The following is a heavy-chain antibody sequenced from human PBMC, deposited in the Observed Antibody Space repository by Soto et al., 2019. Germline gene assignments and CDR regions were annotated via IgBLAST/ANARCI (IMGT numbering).Heavy chain of an antibody. J-gene: IGHJ4*02. CDR1: GFTLRNAW. CDR2: IKGKTNGGTT. V-gene: IGHV3-15*07. Sequence: SGGSLRLSCEVSGFTLRNAWMNWVRRALGKGLEWVGRIKGKTNGGTTDYAVPVKGRFVISRDDSRNTLYLQMNSLKTEDTAVYYCTSDTYVGTPLRYWGQGTLVTVSS. CDR3: TSDTYVGTPLRY. D-gene: IGHD7-27*01.